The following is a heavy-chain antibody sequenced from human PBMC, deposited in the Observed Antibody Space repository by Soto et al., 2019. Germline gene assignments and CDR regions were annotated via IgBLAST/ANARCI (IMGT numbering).Heavy chain of an antibody. CDR1: GGSISSGGYY. CDR3: ARVGRSIAAAGTHFDY. D-gene: IGHD6-13*01. J-gene: IGHJ4*02. CDR2: IYYSGST. Sequence: QVQLQESGPGLVKPSQTLSLTCTVSGGSISSGGYYWSWIRQHPGKGLEWIGYIYYSGSTYYNPSLKSRVTISVDTSKNQFSLKLSSVTAADTAVSYCARVGRSIAAAGTHFDYWGQGTLVTVSS. V-gene: IGHV4-31*03.